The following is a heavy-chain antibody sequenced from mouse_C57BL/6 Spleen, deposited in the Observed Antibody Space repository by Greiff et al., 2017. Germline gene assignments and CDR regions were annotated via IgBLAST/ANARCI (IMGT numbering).Heavy chain of an antibody. CDR3: ARDYGPGDFDY. Sequence: QVQLQQPGAELVRPGASVKLSCKASGYTFTSYCMHWVRQSPIQGLEWIGNIDPSDSYTHYNQNFKDKSTLTVDKSSSTAYMQLSSLTSEDSAVYYCARDYGPGDFDYWGKGTTLTVSS. D-gene: IGHD1-1*01. J-gene: IGHJ2*01. CDR2: IDPSDSYT. CDR1: GYTFTSYC. V-gene: IGHV1-52*01.